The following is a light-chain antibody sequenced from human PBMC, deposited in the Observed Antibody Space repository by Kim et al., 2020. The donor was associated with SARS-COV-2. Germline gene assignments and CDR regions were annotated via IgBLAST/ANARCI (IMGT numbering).Light chain of an antibody. J-gene: IGLJ3*02. Sequence: SSELTQDPAVSVALGQTVRITCQGDSLRSYYASWYQQKPGQAPVLVIYGKNNRPSGIPDRFSGSSSGNTASLTIPGAQAEDEADYYCNSRDSSGNHWVFGGGTQLTV. CDR2: GKN. V-gene: IGLV3-19*01. CDR1: SLRSYY. CDR3: NSRDSSGNHWV.